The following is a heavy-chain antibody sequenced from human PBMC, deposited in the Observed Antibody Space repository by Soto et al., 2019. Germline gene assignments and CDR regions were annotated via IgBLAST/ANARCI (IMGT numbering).Heavy chain of an antibody. CDR1: GGSISSSSYY. D-gene: IGHD4-4*01. J-gene: IGHJ5*02. CDR3: ARLDYSNYRIDP. CDR2: IYYSGST. V-gene: IGHV4-39*01. Sequence: PSETLSLTCTVSGGSISSSSYYWGWIRQPPGKGLEWIGSIYYSGSTYYNPSLKSRVTISVDTSKNQFSLKLSSVTAADTAVYYCARLDYSNYRIDPWGQGTLVTVSS.